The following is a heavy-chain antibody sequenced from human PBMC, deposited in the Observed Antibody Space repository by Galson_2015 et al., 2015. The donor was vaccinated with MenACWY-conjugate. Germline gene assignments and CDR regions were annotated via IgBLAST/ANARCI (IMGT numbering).Heavy chain of an antibody. V-gene: IGHV5-51*01. CDR1: GYNFDTLW. Sequence: QSGAEVKKPGESLKISCKGSGYNFDTLWIAWVRQMPGKGLEWMGIIYPGDSDTKYGPSFQGQVTMSADKSSSTVYLQWSSLKASDTAIYYGVRHTHNTAWSSMGFWGQGTLVTVSS. CDR3: VRHTHNTAWSSMGF. CDR2: IYPGDSDT. D-gene: IGHD2/OR15-2a*01. J-gene: IGHJ4*02.